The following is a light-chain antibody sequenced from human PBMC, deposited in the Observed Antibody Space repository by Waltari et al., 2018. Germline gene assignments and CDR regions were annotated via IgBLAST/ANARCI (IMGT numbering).Light chain of an antibody. CDR1: QSILYTSNDKNY. J-gene: IGKJ1*01. CDR2: WAS. CDR3: QQYYRRGT. Sequence: DIVMTQSPDSLAVSLGERATINCKSSQSILYTSNDKNYLAWYQQKPGQPPKLLIYWASSREAGVPDRFSGGGSGADITLTISILQAEDVAVYYCQQYYRRGTFGQGTKVEIK. V-gene: IGKV4-1*01.